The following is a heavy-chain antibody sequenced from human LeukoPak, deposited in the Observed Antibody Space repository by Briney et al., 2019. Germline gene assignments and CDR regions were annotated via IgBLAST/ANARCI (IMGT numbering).Heavy chain of an antibody. CDR2: MHGGNGNT. D-gene: IGHD2-21*02. V-gene: IGHV1-2*02. CDR1: GYKFISHY. Sequence: ASVRVSCKASGYKFISHYLQWVRQAPGLGPEWMGWMHGGNGNTRYAEKLEGRVTMTRDTSTGTAYMDLSTLTSDDTAVYYCAREGSYCVGGDCYSFDFWGQGTLVTVSS. CDR3: AREGSYCVGGDCYSFDF. J-gene: IGHJ4*02.